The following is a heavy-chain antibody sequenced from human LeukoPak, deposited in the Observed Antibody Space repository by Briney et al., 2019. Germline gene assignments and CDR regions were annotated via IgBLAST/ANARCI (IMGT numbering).Heavy chain of an antibody. CDR1: GFTFSSYA. CDR3: AKDRRIQLWFSFPRARNYYYGMDV. D-gene: IGHD5-18*01. CDR2: ISGSCSST. J-gene: IGHJ6*02. Sequence: WGSLTLSCAASGFTFSSYAMSWVRRAPGNGLDLFSAISGSCSSTYYAGSVKGRFTISSDNSKTTLYLQMNSLRAEDTAVYYCAKDRRIQLWFSFPRARNYYYGMDVWGQGTTVTVSS. V-gene: IGHV3-23*01.